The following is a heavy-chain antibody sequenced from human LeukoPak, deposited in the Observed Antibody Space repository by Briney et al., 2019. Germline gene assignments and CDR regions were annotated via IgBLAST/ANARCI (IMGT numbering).Heavy chain of an antibody. CDR2: ISDSGDKT. CDR3: AKHGSGRYFDY. CDR1: GFTFSTFSNYG. V-gene: IGHV3-23*01. J-gene: IGHJ4*02. Sequence: GGSLRLSCAASGFTFSTFSNYGMRWVRQAPGKGLEWVSAISDSGDKTYYADSMKSRFTISRENSKNTLYLQMNSLRAEDTAVYYCAKHGSGRYFDYWGQGTLVTVSS. D-gene: IGHD6-19*01.